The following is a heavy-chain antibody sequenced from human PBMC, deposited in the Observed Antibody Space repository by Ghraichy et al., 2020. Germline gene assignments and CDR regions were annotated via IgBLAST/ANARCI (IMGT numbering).Heavy chain of an antibody. V-gene: IGHV1-8*02. CDR2: VNPISTNS. CDR1: GYTFTNYD. D-gene: IGHD1-14*01. J-gene: IGHJ4*02. CDR3: ARALRNHLLSDY. Sequence: GESLNISCKASGYTFTNYDISWVRQASGQGPEWMGWVNPISTNSGYAQNFEGRVSLTSDTSTSTAYMELHGLRSDDTAIYYCARALRNHLLSDYWGQGTLVTVSS.